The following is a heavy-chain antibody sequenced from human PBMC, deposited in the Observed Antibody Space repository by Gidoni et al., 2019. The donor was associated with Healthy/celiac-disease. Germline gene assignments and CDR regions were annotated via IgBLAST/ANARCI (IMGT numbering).Heavy chain of an antibody. Sequence: STYYNPSLKSRVTISVDTFKNQFSLKLSSVTAADTAVYYCARLGSSGWFDPWGQGTLVTVSS. CDR2: ST. V-gene: IGHV4-39*01. J-gene: IGHJ5*02. CDR3: ARLGSSGWFDP. D-gene: IGHD6-6*01.